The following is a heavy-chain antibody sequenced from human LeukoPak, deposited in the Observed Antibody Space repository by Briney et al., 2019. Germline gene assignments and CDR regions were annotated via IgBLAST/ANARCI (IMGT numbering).Heavy chain of an antibody. J-gene: IGHJ5*02. V-gene: IGHV4-61*08. D-gene: IGHD2-2*02. CDR2: IYYSGST. CDR3: ARDPRTPLYCSSTSCYKGAWFDP. CDR1: GGSISSGDYY. Sequence: PSQTLSLTCTVSGGSISSGDYYWSWIRQPPGKGLEWIGYIYYSGSTNYNPSLKSRVTISVDTSKNQFSLKLSSVTAADTAVYYCARDPRTPLYCSSTSCYKGAWFDPWGQGTLVTVSS.